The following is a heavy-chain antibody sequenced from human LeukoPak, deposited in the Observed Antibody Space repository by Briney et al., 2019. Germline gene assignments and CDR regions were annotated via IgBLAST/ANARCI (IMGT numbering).Heavy chain of an antibody. CDR3: ASWVWVVGGGDFGYFDY. J-gene: IGHJ4*02. V-gene: IGHV4-30-4*01. CDR2: IYYSGST. Sequence: SETLSLTCTVSGGSISSGDYYWSWIRQPPGKGLEWIEYIYYSGSTYYNPSLKSRVTISVDTSKNQFSLKLSSVTAADTAVYYCASWVWVVGGGDFGYFDYWGRGTLVTVSS. D-gene: IGHD2-21*02. CDR1: GGSISSGDYY.